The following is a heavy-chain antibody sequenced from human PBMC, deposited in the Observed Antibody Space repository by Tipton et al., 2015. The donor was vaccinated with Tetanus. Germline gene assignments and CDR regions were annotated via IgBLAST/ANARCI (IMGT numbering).Heavy chain of an antibody. D-gene: IGHD5-24*01. CDR2: IYSDGRT. V-gene: IGHV3-NL1*01. Sequence: SLRLSCAASGFIFSSYGIHWVRQAPGKGLEWVSVIYSDGRTYYADSVQGRFTLSRDNSKNTLYLQMNSLRVEDTAVYYCARDDRDGLDSRGYYAGDVWGQGTTVVVSS. J-gene: IGHJ6*02. CDR3: ARDDRDGLDSRGYYAGDV. CDR1: GFIFSSYG.